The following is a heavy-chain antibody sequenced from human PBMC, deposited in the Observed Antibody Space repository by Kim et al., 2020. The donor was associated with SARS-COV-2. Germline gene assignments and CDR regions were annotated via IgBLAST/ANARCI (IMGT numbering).Heavy chain of an antibody. CDR1: GFTFSSFW. Sequence: GGSLRLSCAASGFTFSSFWMSWVRQAPGKGLEWVANIKQDGSEKYYVDSVKGRFTISRDNAKNSLYLQMNSLRAEDTAVYYCARARRYGYQDYWGQGTLVTVSS. J-gene: IGHJ4*02. CDR2: IKQDGSEK. D-gene: IGHD5-18*01. V-gene: IGHV3-7*03. CDR3: ARARRYGYQDY.